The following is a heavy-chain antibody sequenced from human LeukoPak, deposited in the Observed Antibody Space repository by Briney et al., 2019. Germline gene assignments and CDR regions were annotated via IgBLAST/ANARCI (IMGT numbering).Heavy chain of an antibody. V-gene: IGHV3-74*01. Sequence: PGGSLRLSCAASGFTFSTYWMHWVRQAPGKGFVWVSHINTDGSSATYADSVKGRFTISRDNAKNTLYLQMNSLRPEDTAVYYCARDVLRRGQGILVTVSS. D-gene: IGHD5/OR15-5a*01. CDR1: GFTFSTYW. CDR2: INTDGSSA. CDR3: ARDVLR. J-gene: IGHJ4*02.